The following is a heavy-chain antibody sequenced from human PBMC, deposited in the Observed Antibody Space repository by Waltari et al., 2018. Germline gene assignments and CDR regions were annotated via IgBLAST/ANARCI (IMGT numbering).Heavy chain of an antibody. Sequence: QVQLVQSWSVVKKPGSWGQVSGKPSGGAFSNYAISWVRQAPGQGLEWMGGIIPIFGTANYAQKFQGRVTITTDESTSTAYMELSSLRSEDTAVYYCARESGSFDYWGQGTLVTVSS. CDR2: IIPIFGTA. CDR3: ARESGSFDY. J-gene: IGHJ4*02. V-gene: IGHV1-69*05. CDR1: GGAFSNYA. D-gene: IGHD3-3*01.